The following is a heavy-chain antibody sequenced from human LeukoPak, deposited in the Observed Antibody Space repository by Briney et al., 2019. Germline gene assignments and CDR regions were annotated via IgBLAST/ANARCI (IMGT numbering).Heavy chain of an antibody. CDR3: AKDPQSGGWREVREYVVFNI. Sequence: GGSLRLSCAASGFTFSSYAMSWVRQAPGKGLEWVSAISGSGGSTYYADSVKGRFTISRDNSKNTLYLQMNSLRAEETAVYYCAKDPQSGGWREVREYVVFNIGAQGTRVPVS. V-gene: IGHV3-23*01. D-gene: IGHD2/OR15-2a*01. CDR1: GFTFSSYA. CDR2: ISGSGGST. J-gene: IGHJ3*02.